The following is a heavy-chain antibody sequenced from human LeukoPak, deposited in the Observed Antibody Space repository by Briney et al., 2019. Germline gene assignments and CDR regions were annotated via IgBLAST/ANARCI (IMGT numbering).Heavy chain of an antibody. CDR3: ARDPLGGHGFDY. D-gene: IGHD2-15*01. J-gene: IGHJ4*02. CDR2: IYYSGST. CDR1: GGSISSGGYS. Sequence: SQTLSLTCAVSGGSISSGGYSWSWIRQPPGKGLEWIGYIYYSGSTYYNPSLKSRVTISVDTSKNQFSLKLSTVTAADTAVYYCARDPLGGHGFDYWGQGTLVTVSS. V-gene: IGHV4-30-4*08.